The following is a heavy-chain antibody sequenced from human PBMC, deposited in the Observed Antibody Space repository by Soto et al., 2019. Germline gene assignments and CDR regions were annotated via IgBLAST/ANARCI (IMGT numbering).Heavy chain of an antibody. CDR1: GGSVSSGSYY. V-gene: IGHV4-61*01. CDR3: ARAVSPYNWIYTWFDP. J-gene: IGHJ5*02. CDR2: IYYSGST. Sequence: PWATLSLTCTVSGGSVSSGSYYWSWIRQPPWKGLEWIGYIYYSGSTNCNPSLKSRVTISVDTSKNQFSLKLSSVTAADTAVYYCARAVSPYNWIYTWFDPWGQGTLVTVSS. D-gene: IGHD1-20*01.